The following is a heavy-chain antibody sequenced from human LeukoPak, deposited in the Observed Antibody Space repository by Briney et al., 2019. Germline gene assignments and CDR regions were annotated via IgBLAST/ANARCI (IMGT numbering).Heavy chain of an antibody. D-gene: IGHD6-6*01. CDR1: GFTFSSYW. Sequence: GGSLRLSCAASGFTFSSYWMSWVRQAPGKGLEWVANIKQDGSEKYYVDSVKGRFTISRDNAKNSLYLQMNSLRAEDTAVYYCARATHHPMVKSSIAALEDAFDIWGQGTMVTVSS. CDR2: IKQDGSEK. J-gene: IGHJ3*02. CDR3: ARATHHPMVKSSIAALEDAFDI. V-gene: IGHV3-7*04.